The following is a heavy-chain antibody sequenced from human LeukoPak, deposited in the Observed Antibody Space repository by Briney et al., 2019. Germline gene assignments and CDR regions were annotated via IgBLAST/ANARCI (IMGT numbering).Heavy chain of an antibody. CDR2: IYYNGTT. D-gene: IGHD2-15*01. J-gene: IGHJ4*02. CDR3: ARTPPLGYCIGGSCYGIDY. Sequence: PSETLSLTCTVSGGSIINFYWSWIRQPPGKRPEWIGLIYYNGTTNYNPSLKSRVTISVDTSKNQFSLKLRPVTAADTAMYYCARTPPLGYCIGGSCYGIDYWGQGTLVTVSS. CDR1: GGSIINFY. V-gene: IGHV4-59*01.